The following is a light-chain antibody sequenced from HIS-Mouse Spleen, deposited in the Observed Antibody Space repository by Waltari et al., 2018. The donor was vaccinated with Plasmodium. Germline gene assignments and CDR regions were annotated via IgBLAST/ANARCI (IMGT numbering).Light chain of an antibody. J-gene: IGLJ3*02. CDR1: RPNIGSNY. CDR2: RNN. Sequence: QSVLTQPPSASGTPGQRVTISCSGSRPNIGSNYLYWYQQLPGTAPKLLIYRNNQRPSGVPDRVSGSKSGTSASLAISGLRSEDEAEYYCAAWDDSLSGPVFGGGTKLTVL. V-gene: IGLV1-47*01. CDR3: AAWDDSLSGPV.